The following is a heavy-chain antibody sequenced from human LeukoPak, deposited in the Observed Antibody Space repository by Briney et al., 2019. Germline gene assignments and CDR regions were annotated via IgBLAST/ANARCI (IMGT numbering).Heavy chain of an antibody. CDR2: IYYSGST. CDR3: ARELWFANAPGSWLDP. Sequence: PSETLSLTCTVSGGSISSSSYYWGWIRQPPGKGLEWIGSIYYSGSTYYNPSLKSRVTISVDTSKNQFSLRLNSVTAADTAVYYCARELWFANAPGSWLDPWGQGTLVTVSS. D-gene: IGHD3-10*01. V-gene: IGHV4-39*07. J-gene: IGHJ5*02. CDR1: GGSISSSSYY.